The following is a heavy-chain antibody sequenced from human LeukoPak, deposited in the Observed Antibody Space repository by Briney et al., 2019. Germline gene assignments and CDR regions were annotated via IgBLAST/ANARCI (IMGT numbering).Heavy chain of an antibody. CDR2: ISSSSSYI. V-gene: IGHV3-21*01. CDR1: GFTFSSYS. Sequence: GGSLRLSCAASGFTFSSYSMNWVRQAPGKGLEWVSSISSSSSYIYYADSVKGRFTISRDNAKNSLYLQMNGLRAEDTAVYYCARGLRIGDGCKYTVLFGYWGQGTLVTVSS. D-gene: IGHD5-24*01. J-gene: IGHJ4*02. CDR3: ARGLRIGDGCKYTVLFGY.